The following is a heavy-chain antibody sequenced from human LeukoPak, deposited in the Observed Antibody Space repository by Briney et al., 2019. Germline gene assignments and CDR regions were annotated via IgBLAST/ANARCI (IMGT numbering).Heavy chain of an antibody. Sequence: PSETLSLTCTVSGGSISSHYWSWIRQPPGKGLEWIGYIYYSGSTKFNPSLKSRVTISVDTSKNQFSLKLSSVTAADTAVYYCARGRFLDAFDIWGQGTMVTVSS. J-gene: IGHJ3*02. CDR2: IYYSGST. V-gene: IGHV4-59*11. CDR3: ARGRFLDAFDI. CDR1: GGSISSHY. D-gene: IGHD3-3*01.